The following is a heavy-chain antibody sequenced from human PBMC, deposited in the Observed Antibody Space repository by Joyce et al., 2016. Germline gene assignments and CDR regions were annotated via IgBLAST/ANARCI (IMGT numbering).Heavy chain of an antibody. V-gene: IGHV5-10-1*03. CDR3: AGHVTDWFDP. D-gene: IGHD3-10*02. CDR2: SDPRDSYT. CDR1: GYSFTSHW. Sequence: EVQLVQSGAEVKKPGESLRISCKGSGYSFTSHWISWVRRMPGKGLEWMGRSDPRDSYTDYSPSFEGHVTIAVDKTISAAYLQWSSLRASDTAIYYCAGHVTDWFDPWGQGTLVTVSS. J-gene: IGHJ5*02.